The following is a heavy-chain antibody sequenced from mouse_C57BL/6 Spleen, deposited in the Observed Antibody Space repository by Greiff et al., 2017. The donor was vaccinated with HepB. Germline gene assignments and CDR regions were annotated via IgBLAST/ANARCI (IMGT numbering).Heavy chain of an antibody. D-gene: IGHD3-2*02. V-gene: IGHV5-6*01. CDR1: GFTFSSYG. Sequence: EVQVVESGGDLVKPGGSLKLSCAASGFTFSSYGMSWVRQTPDKRLEWVATISSGGSYTYYPDSVKGRFTISRYNAKKTLYLQMSSLKSEDTAMYYCARLPDSSGSYYFDYWGQGTTLTVSS. CDR3: ARLPDSSGSYYFDY. J-gene: IGHJ2*01. CDR2: ISSGGSYT.